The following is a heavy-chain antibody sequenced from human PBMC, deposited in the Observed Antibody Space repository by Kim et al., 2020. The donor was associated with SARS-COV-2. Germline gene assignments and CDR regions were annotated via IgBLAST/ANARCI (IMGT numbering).Heavy chain of an antibody. V-gene: IGHV3-30-3*01. CDR1: GFTFSSYA. CDR3: ARDWDDYSNYGAFDI. J-gene: IGHJ3*02. D-gene: IGHD4-4*01. Sequence: GGSLRLSCAASGFTFSSYAMHWVRQAPGKGLERVAVISYDGSNKYYADSVKGRFTISRDNSKNTLYLQMNSLRAEDTAVYYCARDWDDYSNYGAFDIWG. CDR2: ISYDGSNK.